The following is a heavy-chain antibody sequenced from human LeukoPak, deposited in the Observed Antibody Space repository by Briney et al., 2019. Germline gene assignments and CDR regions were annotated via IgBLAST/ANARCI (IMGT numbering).Heavy chain of an antibody. J-gene: IGHJ4*02. V-gene: IGHV3-74*01. CDR2: ISPTGSTT. Sequence: GGSLRLSCTASGFSFSGHWMHWARQLPGKGLVWVSRISPTGSTTSYADSVKGRFTVSRDNAKNTLYLQVNNLRAEDTAVYYCARGPSSNWSGFDFWGQGTLLTVSS. CDR3: ARGPSSNWSGFDF. D-gene: IGHD6-13*01. CDR1: GFSFSGHW.